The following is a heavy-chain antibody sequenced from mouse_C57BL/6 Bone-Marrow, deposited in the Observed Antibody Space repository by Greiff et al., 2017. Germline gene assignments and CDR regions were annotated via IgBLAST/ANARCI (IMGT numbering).Heavy chain of an antibody. CDR1: GYTFTSYW. CDR2: IDPSDSYT. CDR3: ARVLLLLAMDY. D-gene: IGHD2-12*01. J-gene: IGHJ4*01. Sequence: QVHVKQPGAELVKPGASVKLSCKASGYTFTSYWMQWVKQRPGQGLEWIGEIDPSDSYTNYNQKFKGKATLTVDTSSSTAYMQLSSLTSEDSAVYYCARVLLLLAMDYWGQGTSVTVSS. V-gene: IGHV1-50*01.